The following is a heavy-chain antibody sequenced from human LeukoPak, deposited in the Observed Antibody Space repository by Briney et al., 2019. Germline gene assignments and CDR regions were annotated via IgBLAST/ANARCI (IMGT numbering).Heavy chain of an antibody. CDR2: INSDGSST. J-gene: IGHJ4*02. V-gene: IGHV3-74*03. Sequence: GGSLRLSCAASGFTFSSYWMHWVRQAPGKGLVWISRINSDGSSTKYADSVKGRFTISRDNAKNTLYVQMNNLRAEDTAVYYCARVDPKAPGDYSWGRGTLVTVSS. D-gene: IGHD2-2*03. CDR3: ARVDPKAPGDYS. CDR1: GFTFSSYW.